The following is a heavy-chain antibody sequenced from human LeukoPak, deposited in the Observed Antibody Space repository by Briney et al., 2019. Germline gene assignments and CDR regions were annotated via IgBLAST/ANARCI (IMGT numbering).Heavy chain of an antibody. CDR2: INPNSGGT. D-gene: IGHD2-15*01. J-gene: IGHJ6*02. CDR3: AGTTLGSYYYGMDV. CDR1: GYTSTGYY. V-gene: IGHV1-2*02. Sequence: ASVKVSCKASGYTSTGYYMHWVRQAPGQGLEWMGWINPNSGGTNYAQKFQGRVTMTRDTSISTAYMELSRLRSDDTAVYYCAGTTLGSYYYGMDVWGQGTTVTVSS.